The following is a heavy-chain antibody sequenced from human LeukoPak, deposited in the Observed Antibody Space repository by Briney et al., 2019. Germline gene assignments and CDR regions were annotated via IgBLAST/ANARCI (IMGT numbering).Heavy chain of an antibody. Sequence: ASVKVSCKASGGTFSSYAISWVRQAPGQGLEWMGGIIPIFGTANYAQKFQGRVTITADESTSTAYMELRSLRSDDTAVYYCARTDYYYYDSSGQYYFDYWGQGTLVTVSS. D-gene: IGHD3-22*01. J-gene: IGHJ4*02. CDR3: ARTDYYYYDSSGQYYFDY. CDR2: IIPIFGTA. CDR1: GGTFSSYA. V-gene: IGHV1-69*13.